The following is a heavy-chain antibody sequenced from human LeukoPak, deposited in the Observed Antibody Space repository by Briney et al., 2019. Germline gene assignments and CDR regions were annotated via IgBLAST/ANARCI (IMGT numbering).Heavy chain of an antibody. V-gene: IGHV4-59*01. J-gene: IGHJ5*02. CDR1: GGSICSYY. CDR2: IYYSGST. D-gene: IGHD6-25*01. CDR3: ARGYSSANWFDP. Sequence: PSETLSLTCTVSGGSICSYYWSWIRQPPGKGLEWIGYIYYSGSTNYNPSLKSRVTISVDTSKNQFSLKLSSVTAADTAVYYCARGYSSANWFDPWGQGTLVTVSS.